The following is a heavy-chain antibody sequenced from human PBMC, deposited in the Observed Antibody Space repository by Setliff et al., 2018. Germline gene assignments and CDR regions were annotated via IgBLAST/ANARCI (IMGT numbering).Heavy chain of an antibody. D-gene: IGHD5-12*01. J-gene: IGHJ4*02. Sequence: GGSLRLSCAASGFTFSSYAMSWVRQAPGKGLEWVSAISGSGSTIYYADSVKGRFTISRDNAKNSLYLQMNSLRAEDTAVYYCARDRSMSGYDFWGQGTLVTVSS. CDR1: GFTFSSYA. CDR2: ISGSGSTI. V-gene: IGHV3-23*01. CDR3: ARDRSMSGYDF.